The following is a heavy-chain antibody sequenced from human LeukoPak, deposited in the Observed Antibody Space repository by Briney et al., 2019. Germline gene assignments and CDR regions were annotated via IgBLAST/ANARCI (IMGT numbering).Heavy chain of an antibody. CDR3: ATPLDYYDRSDSHQGGD. D-gene: IGHD3-22*01. CDR1: GFTFSRHW. CDR2: IKHDGSEK. Sequence: GGPLRLSCAASGFTFSRHWMTWVRQAPGKGLEWVANIKHDGSEKNYVDSVKGRFTISRDNAKNSLYLQMNSLRAEDTAVYYCATPLDYYDRSDSHQGGDWGQGTLVTVS. J-gene: IGHJ4*02. V-gene: IGHV3-7*03.